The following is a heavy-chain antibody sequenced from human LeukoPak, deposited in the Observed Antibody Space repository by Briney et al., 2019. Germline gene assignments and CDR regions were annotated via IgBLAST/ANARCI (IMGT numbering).Heavy chain of an antibody. D-gene: IGHD4-17*01. Sequence: GGSLRLSCAASGFTVSSNYMSGVREAPGKGLEWVSVIYSGGSTYYADSVKGRFPISRDNSKHTLYLQMNSLRAEDTAVYYCARGHGEHNWFDPWGQGTLVTVSS. CDR3: ARGHGEHNWFDP. J-gene: IGHJ5*02. CDR2: IYSGGST. CDR1: GFTVSSNY. V-gene: IGHV3-66*02.